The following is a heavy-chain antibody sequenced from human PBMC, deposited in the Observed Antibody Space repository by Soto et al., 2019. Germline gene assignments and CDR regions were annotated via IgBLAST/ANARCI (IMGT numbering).Heavy chain of an antibody. CDR3: ARDWAGFLGAFDI. Sequence: SETLSLTCAVYGGSFSGYYWSWIRQPPGKGLEWIGEINHSGSTNYNPSLKSRVTISVDTSKNQFSLKLGSVTAADTAVYYCARDWAGFLGAFDIWGQGTMVTVSS. CDR2: INHSGST. J-gene: IGHJ3*02. CDR1: GGSFSGYY. D-gene: IGHD7-27*01. V-gene: IGHV4-34*01.